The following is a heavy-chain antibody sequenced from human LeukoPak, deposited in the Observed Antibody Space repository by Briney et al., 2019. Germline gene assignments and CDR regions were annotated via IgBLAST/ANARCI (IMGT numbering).Heavy chain of an antibody. CDR2: IYHSGST. J-gene: IGHJ5*02. CDR1: GYSLSSGYY. V-gene: IGHV4-38-2*02. Sequence: SETLSLTCTVSGYSLSSGYYWGWIRQPPGKGLEWIGSIYHSGSTYYNPSLKSRVTISVDTSKNQFSLKLSSVTAADTAVYYCARARYDILTGYYVGWFDPWGQGTLVTVSS. CDR3: ARARYDILTGYYVGWFDP. D-gene: IGHD3-9*01.